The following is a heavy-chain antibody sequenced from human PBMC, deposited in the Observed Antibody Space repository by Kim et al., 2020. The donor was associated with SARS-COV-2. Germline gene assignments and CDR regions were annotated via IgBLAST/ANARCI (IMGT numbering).Heavy chain of an antibody. CDR1: GGSFSGYY. CDR3: ARGRSIAARLKSRWFDP. Sequence: SETLSLTCAVYGGSFSGYYWSWIRQPPGKGLEWIGEINHSGSTNYNPSLKSRVTISVDTSKNQFSLKLSSVTAADTAVYYCARGRSIAARLKSRWFDPWGQGTLVTVSS. D-gene: IGHD6-6*01. V-gene: IGHV4-34*01. J-gene: IGHJ5*02. CDR2: INHSGST.